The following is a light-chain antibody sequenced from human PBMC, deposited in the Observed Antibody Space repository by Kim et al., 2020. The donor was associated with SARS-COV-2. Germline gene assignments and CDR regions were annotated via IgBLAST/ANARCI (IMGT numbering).Light chain of an antibody. CDR2: QNT. CDR3: QTWDSGPAV. Sequence: SVSQGQTASITCSGDKLGDKYAPGYQQKSAQSPVLVIYQNTKRPSGIPERFSGSNSGNTATLTISGTQAMDEADYYCQTWDSGPAVFGGGTQLTVL. CDR1: KLGDKY. J-gene: IGLJ3*02. V-gene: IGLV3-1*01.